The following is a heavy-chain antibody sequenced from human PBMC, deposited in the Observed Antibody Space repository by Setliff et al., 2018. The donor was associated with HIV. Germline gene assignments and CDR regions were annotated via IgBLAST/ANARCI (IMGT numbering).Heavy chain of an antibody. Sequence: SETLSLTCAVYGGSFSGYYWSWIRQPPGKGLEWIGEINHSGSTNYNPSLKSRVTISVDTSKNQFSLKLSSVTAADTAVYYCAIPPLESMMTTANYFDSWGRGTLVTVSS. CDR2: INHSGST. V-gene: IGHV4-34*01. D-gene: IGHD4-17*01. J-gene: IGHJ4*02. CDR3: AIPPLESMMTTANYFDS. CDR1: GGSFSGYY.